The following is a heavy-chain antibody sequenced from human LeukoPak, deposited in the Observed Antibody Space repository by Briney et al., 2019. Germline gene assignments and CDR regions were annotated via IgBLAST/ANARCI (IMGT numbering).Heavy chain of an antibody. J-gene: IGHJ4*02. CDR1: GGSISSYS. Sequence: SETLSLTCTVSGGSISSYSWSWIRQPAGKGMEWIGRIYTSGSTKYNPSLTSRVTMSVDTSKNQFSLKLRSVTAADTAVYYCARAVHCSGGSCYFDYWGQGTLVTVSS. V-gene: IGHV4-4*07. CDR2: IYTSGST. CDR3: ARAVHCSGGSCYFDY. D-gene: IGHD2-15*01.